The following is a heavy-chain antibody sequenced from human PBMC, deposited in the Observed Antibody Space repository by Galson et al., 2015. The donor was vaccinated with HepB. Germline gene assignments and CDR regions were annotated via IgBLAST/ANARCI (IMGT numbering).Heavy chain of an antibody. D-gene: IGHD3-22*01. CDR1: GFTFSSYA. CDR3: AKRERESSGLFDY. CDR2: ITYSGGTT. Sequence: SLRLSCAASGFTFSSYAMSWVRQAPGKGLEWVSAITYSGGTTYYADSVRGRFTISRDNSKNTLYLQMNSLRGEDTALYYCAKRERESSGLFDYWGQGTLVTVSS. J-gene: IGHJ4*02. V-gene: IGHV3-23*01.